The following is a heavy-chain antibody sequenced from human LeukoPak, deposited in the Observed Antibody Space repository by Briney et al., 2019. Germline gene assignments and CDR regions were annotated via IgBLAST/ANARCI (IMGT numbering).Heavy chain of an antibody. D-gene: IGHD2-2*01. Sequence: GASVTVSCKASGYTFTGYYMHWVRQAPGQGLEWMGWINPNSGGTNYAQKFQGRVTITRDTFISTAYMELSRLRSDDTAVYYCARVSCSSTSCSKNDYWGQGTLVTVSS. V-gene: IGHV1-2*02. J-gene: IGHJ4*02. CDR3: ARVSCSSTSCSKNDY. CDR2: INPNSGGT. CDR1: GYTFTGYY.